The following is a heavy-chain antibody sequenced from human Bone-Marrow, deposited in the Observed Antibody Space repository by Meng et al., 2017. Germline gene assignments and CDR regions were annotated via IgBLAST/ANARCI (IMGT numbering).Heavy chain of an antibody. CDR2: ISYDGSNK. V-gene: IGHV3-30*01. J-gene: IGHJ4*02. D-gene: IGHD1-26*01. CDR3: ARVVWGY. CDR1: GFTFSSYA. Sequence: QGVLVGFGGGVVQPGRSLRLSCAASGFTFSSYAMHWVRQAPGKGLEWVAVISYDGSNKYYADSVKGRFTISRDNSKNTLYLQMNSLRAEDTAVYYCARVVWGYWGQGTLVTVSS.